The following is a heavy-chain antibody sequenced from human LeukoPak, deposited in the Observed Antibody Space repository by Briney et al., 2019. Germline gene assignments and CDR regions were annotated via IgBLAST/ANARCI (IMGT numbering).Heavy chain of an antibody. D-gene: IGHD3-22*01. CDR1: AFTFSSYG. CDR3: AKVGKNYDSFDLTAKY. Sequence: SLILSCSASAFTFSSYGMHSVHQAPGKGLEWVAVISYDGSSKYYADSVKGRFTISRDNSKNTLYLQMNSLRAEDTAVYYCAKVGKNYDSFDLTAKYWGQGTLVTVSS. J-gene: IGHJ4*02. V-gene: IGHV3-30*18. CDR2: ISYDGSSK.